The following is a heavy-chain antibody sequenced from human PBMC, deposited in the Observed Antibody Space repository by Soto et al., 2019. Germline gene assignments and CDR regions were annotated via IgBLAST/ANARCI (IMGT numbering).Heavy chain of an antibody. CDR3: ARDGFVVVPAATNWFDP. Sequence: GASVKVSCKASGYTFTSYGISWVRPAPGQGLEWMGWISAYNGNTNYAQKLQGRVTMTTDTSTSTAYMELRSLRSDDTAVYYCARDGFVVVPAATNWFDPWGQGTLVTVSS. J-gene: IGHJ5*02. CDR2: ISAYNGNT. V-gene: IGHV1-18*04. CDR1: GYTFTSYG. D-gene: IGHD2-2*01.